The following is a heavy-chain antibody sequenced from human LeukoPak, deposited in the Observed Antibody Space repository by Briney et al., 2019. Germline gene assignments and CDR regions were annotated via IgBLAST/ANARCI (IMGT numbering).Heavy chain of an antibody. CDR1: GYTFTGYY. Sequence: ASVKVSCKASGYTFTGYYMHWVRQAPGQGLEWMGRINPNSGGTNYAQKFQGRVTMTRDTSISTAYMELSRLRSDDTAVYYCARRAAQRDTAMVHFDYWGQGTLVTVSS. J-gene: IGHJ4*02. V-gene: IGHV1-2*06. CDR2: INPNSGGT. CDR3: ARRAAQRDTAMVHFDY. D-gene: IGHD5-18*01.